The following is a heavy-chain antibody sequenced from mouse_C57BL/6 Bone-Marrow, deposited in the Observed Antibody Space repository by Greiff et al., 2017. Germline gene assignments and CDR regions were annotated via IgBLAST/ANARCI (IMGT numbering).Heavy chain of an antibody. Sequence: VNVVESGPGLVAPSQSLSITCTVSGFSLTSYGVDWVRQSPGKGLEWLGVIWGVGSTNYNSALKSRLSISKDNSKSHVYLKMNSLQTDDTAMYYCSSTLGFPFAYWGQGTLVTVTA. CDR2: IWGVGST. CDR3: SSTLGFPFAY. CDR1: GFSLTSYG. V-gene: IGHV2-6*01. D-gene: IGHD1-2*01. J-gene: IGHJ3*01.